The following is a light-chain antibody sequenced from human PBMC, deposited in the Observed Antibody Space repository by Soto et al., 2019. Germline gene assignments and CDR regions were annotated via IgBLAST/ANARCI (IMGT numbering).Light chain of an antibody. J-gene: IGKJ5*01. CDR1: QGIDTS. Sequence: MLLTQSPSSLSASVGDRVTITCRASQGIDTSLAWYQQKPGKAPKLLIYAPSNLQSGVPSRFSGSGSGTHFTLTISSLQPEDVATYYCQQLHGYPIPFGQGTRLEIK. CDR2: APS. CDR3: QQLHGYPIP. V-gene: IGKV1-9*01.